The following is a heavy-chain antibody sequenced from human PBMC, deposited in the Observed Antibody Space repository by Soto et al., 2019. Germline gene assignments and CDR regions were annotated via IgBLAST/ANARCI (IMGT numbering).Heavy chain of an antibody. Sequence: ASVKVSCKASGYTFTSYAMHWVRQAPGQRLEWMGWINAGNGNTKYSQKSQGRVTITRDTSASIAYMELSSLRSEDTAVYYCARGFHDYVWGSYRWAGNDAFDIWGQGTMVTVSS. CDR2: INAGNGNT. V-gene: IGHV1-3*01. J-gene: IGHJ3*02. D-gene: IGHD3-16*02. CDR3: ARGFHDYVWGSYRWAGNDAFDI. CDR1: GYTFTSYA.